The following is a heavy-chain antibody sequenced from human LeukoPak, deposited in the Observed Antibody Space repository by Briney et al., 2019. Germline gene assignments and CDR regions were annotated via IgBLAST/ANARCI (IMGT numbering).Heavy chain of an antibody. CDR2: TIPIFGTA. CDR1: GGTFSSYA. D-gene: IGHD5-18*01. Sequence: SVKVSCKASGGTFSSYAISWVRQAPGQGLERMGGTIPIFGTANYAQKFQGRVTITADKSTSTAYMELSSLRSEDTAVYHCARGNTAIFYVFDYWGQGTLVTVSS. J-gene: IGHJ4*02. V-gene: IGHV1-69*06. CDR3: ARGNTAIFYVFDY.